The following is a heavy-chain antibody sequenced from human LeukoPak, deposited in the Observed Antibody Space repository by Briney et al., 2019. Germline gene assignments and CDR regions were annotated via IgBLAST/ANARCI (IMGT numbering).Heavy chain of an antibody. CDR3: ARHKTYYYDSSVGY. CDR1: GFTFSSYW. D-gene: IGHD3-22*01. Sequence: GGSLRLSCAASGFTFSSYWMHWVRQAPGRGLVWVSRINSDGSSTSYADSVKGRFTISRGNAKNTLYLQMNSLRAEDTAVYYCARHKTYYYDSSVGYWGQGTLVTVSS. CDR2: INSDGSST. J-gene: IGHJ4*02. V-gene: IGHV3-74*01.